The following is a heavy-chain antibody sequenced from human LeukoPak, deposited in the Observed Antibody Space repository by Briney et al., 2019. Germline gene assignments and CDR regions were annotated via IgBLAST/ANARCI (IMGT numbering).Heavy chain of an antibody. D-gene: IGHD3-10*01. CDR1: ELTFSRYG. V-gene: IGHV3-30*02. J-gene: IGHJ4*02. CDR2: IRYDGSNK. CDR3: AKDALGYYYGSGSYYKPLGSLN. Sequence: GGSLRLSCAASELTFSRYGMHWVRQAPGKGLEWVAFIRYDGSNKYYADFVKGRFTISRDNSKNTLYLQMNSLRAEDTAVYYCAKDALGYYYGSGSYYKPLGSLNWGQGTLVTVSS.